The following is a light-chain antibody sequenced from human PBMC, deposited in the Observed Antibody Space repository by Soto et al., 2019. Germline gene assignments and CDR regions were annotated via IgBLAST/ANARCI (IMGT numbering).Light chain of an antibody. CDR1: QSISSW. J-gene: IGKJ3*01. Sequence: DIQMTQSPSTLSASVGDRVTITCRASQSISSWLAWYQQKPGKAPKLLIYKASSLESGVPSRFSGSGSGTEFTLTISSLQPDDFATYYCQQYNSFTFGPGTKVHIK. CDR2: KAS. CDR3: QQYNSFT. V-gene: IGKV1-5*03.